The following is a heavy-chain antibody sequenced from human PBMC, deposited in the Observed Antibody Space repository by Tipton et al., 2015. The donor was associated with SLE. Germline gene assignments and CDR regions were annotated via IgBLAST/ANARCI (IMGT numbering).Heavy chain of an antibody. Sequence: TLSLTCVVSDYSIRSNYFWAWIRQPPGKGLEWIGSIYYSGSTYYNPSLKSRVTISIDTSKNQFSLRLSSVTAADTAVYYCARDISSWFDAFDIWGQGTMVTVSS. CDR2: IYYSGST. V-gene: IGHV4-38-2*02. CDR3: ARDISSWFDAFDI. J-gene: IGHJ3*02. D-gene: IGHD6-13*01. CDR1: DYSIRSNYF.